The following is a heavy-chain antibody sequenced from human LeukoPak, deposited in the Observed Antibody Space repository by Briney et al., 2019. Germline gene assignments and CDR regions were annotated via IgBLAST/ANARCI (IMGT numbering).Heavy chain of an antibody. CDR1: GFTFDDYG. V-gene: IGHV3-20*04. CDR2: VNWDGCST. D-gene: IGHD3-16*02. CDR3: ARDLNYDYVWGSYHWFDP. Sequence: GGSLRLSCAASGFTFDDYGMSWVRHARGEGGECVSCVNWDGCSTGYADSVKGRFTISRDNAKTSLYLQMNSLRDEDTALYYCARDLNYDYVWGSYHWFDPWGQGTLVTVSS. J-gene: IGHJ5*02.